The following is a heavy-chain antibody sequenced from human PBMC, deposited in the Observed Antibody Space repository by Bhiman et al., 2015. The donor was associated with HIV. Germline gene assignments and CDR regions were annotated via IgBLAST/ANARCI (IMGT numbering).Heavy chain of an antibody. J-gene: IGHJ4*02. Sequence: QVQLVESGGGVVQPGRSLRLSCAASRFTFSTYAMHWVRQAPGKGLEWVAIISYDGSNKYYADSVKGRFTISRDNSKNTLYLQMNSLRAEDTAVYYCARDWVAVTGTPYDYWGQGTLVTVSS. CDR3: ARDWVAVTGTPYDY. D-gene: IGHD6-19*01. CDR1: RFTFSTYA. V-gene: IGHV3-30-3*01. CDR2: ISYDGSNK.